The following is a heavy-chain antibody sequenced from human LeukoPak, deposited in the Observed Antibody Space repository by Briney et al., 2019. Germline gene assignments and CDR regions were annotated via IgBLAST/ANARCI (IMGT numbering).Heavy chain of an antibody. J-gene: IGHJ3*02. CDR1: GGSISSGGYY. V-gene: IGHV4-31*03. D-gene: IGHD3-22*01. CDR2: IYYSGST. Sequence: PSQTLSLTCTVSGGSISSGGYYWSWIRHHPGKGLEWIGYIYYSGSTYYNPSLKSRVTISVDTSKNQFSLKLSSVTAADTAVYYCAREQNYYDSSGYRNAFDIWGQGTMVTVSS. CDR3: AREQNYYDSSGYRNAFDI.